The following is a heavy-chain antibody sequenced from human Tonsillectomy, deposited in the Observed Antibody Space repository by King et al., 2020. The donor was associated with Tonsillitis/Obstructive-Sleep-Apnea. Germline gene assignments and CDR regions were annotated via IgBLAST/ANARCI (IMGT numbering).Heavy chain of an antibody. CDR3: ARVGSTSPYYYYYMDV. V-gene: IGHV3-21*01. CDR1: GFTFSSYS. D-gene: IGHD2-2*01. Sequence: VQLVESGGGLVKPGGSLRLSCAASGFTFSSYSMNWVRQAPGKGLEWVSSISSSSSYKYYEDSVKCRFTISRDNAKNSLYLQMNSLRAEDTAVYYCARVGSTSPYYYYYMDVWGKGTTVTVSS. CDR2: ISSSSSYK. J-gene: IGHJ6*03.